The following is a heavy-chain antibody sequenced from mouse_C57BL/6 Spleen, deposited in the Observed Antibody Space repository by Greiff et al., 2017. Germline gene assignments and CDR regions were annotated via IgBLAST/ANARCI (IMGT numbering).Heavy chain of an antibody. Sequence: QVQLQQSGAELARPGASVKLSCKASGYTFTSYGISWVKQRTGQGLEWIGEIYPRSGNTYYNEKFKGKATLTADKSSSTAYMELRSLTSEDSAVYFCARNYGSSPWYFDVWGTGTTVTVAS. CDR3: ARNYGSSPWYFDV. V-gene: IGHV1-81*01. D-gene: IGHD1-1*01. CDR1: GYTFTSYG. J-gene: IGHJ1*03. CDR2: IYPRSGNT.